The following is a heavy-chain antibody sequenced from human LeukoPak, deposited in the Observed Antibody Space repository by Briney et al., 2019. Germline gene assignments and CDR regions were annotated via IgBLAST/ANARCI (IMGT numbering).Heavy chain of an antibody. D-gene: IGHD1-26*01. CDR2: IYTGGST. V-gene: IGHV3-53*01. J-gene: IGHJ4*02. Sequence: GGSLRLSCAASGFSVSSNYMSWVRQAPGKGLEWVSVIYTGGSTYYADSVKGRFTISRDNSKNTLYLQMNSLRAEDTAVYYCASHLVGASSYYFDHWGQGTLVTVSS. CDR3: ASHLVGASSYYFDH. CDR1: GFSVSSNY.